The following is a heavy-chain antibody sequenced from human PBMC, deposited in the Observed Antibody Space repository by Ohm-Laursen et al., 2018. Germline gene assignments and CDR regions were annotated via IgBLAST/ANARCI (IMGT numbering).Heavy chain of an antibody. D-gene: IGHD1/OR15-1a*01. Sequence: SLRLSCSASGFSVSNNYLIWVRQAPGKGLEWVANIKQDGSEKYFLDSVKGRFTFSRDNAKNSVSLQMNSLRGEDTAVYYCARGSGTPWGLYFDHWGQGALVTVSS. CDR1: GFSVSNNY. CDR2: IKQDGSEK. J-gene: IGHJ4*02. CDR3: ARGSGTPWGLYFDH. V-gene: IGHV3-7*01.